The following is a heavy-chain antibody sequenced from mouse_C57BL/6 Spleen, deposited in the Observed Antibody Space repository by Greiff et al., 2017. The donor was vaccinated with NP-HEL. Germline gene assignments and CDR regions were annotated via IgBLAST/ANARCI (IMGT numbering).Heavy chain of an antibody. V-gene: IGHV1-82*01. D-gene: IGHD2-3*01. CDR1: GYAFSSSW. CDR3: AREDLYDGYLAWFAY. Sequence: QVQLKQSGPELVKPGASVKISCKASGYAFSSSWMNWVKQRPGKGLEWIGRIYPGDGDTNYNGKFKGKATLTADKSSSTAYMRLSSLTSEDSAVYFCAREDLYDGYLAWFAYWGQGTLVTVSA. J-gene: IGHJ3*01. CDR2: IYPGDGDT.